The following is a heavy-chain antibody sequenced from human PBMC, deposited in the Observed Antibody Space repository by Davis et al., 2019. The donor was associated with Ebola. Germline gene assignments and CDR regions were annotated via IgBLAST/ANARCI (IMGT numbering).Heavy chain of an antibody. Sequence: GESLKISCAASGFTFSSYAMSWVRQAPGKGLEWVSAISGSGGSTYYADSVKGRFTISRDNSKNMVYLDMSSLRAEDTAVYFCASRLYSSGWYDFYGMDVWGQGATVTVSS. CDR3: ASRLYSSGWYDFYGMDV. CDR2: ISGSGGST. V-gene: IGHV3-23*01. CDR1: GFTFSSYA. J-gene: IGHJ6*02. D-gene: IGHD6-19*01.